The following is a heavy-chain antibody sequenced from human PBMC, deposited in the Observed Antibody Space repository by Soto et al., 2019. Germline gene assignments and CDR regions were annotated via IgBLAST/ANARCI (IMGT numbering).Heavy chain of an antibody. J-gene: IGHJ6*03. CDR3: ARVSPTPISGSYHYHMDV. CDR2: LNYSGST. Sequence: QVQLQESGPGLVKPSQTLSLTCTVSGGSISSGGSYWSWIRQHPGKGLEWIGYLNYSGSTYYNPSLKSRIIISVDTSKNHFTLNLTSVTAADTAVYYCARVSPTPISGSYHYHMDVWGKGTTVTVSS. CDR1: GGSISSGGSY. D-gene: IGHD2-2*02. V-gene: IGHV4-31*03.